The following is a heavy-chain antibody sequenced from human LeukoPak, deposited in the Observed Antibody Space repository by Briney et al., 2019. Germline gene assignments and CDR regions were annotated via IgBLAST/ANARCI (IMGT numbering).Heavy chain of an antibody. J-gene: IGHJ5*02. CDR3: ATVYDLWSGYGTKNWFDP. CDR1: GYTLTELS. CDR2: FDPEDGET. Sequence: ASVKVSCKVSGYTLTELSMHWVRQAPGKGLEWMGGFDPEDGETIYAQKFQGRVTMTEDTSTDTAYMELSSLRSEDTAVYYCATVYDLWSGYGTKNWFDPWGQGTLVTVSS. D-gene: IGHD3-3*01. V-gene: IGHV1-24*01.